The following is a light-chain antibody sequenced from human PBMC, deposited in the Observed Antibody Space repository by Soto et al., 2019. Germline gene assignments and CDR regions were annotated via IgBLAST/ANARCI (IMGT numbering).Light chain of an antibody. Sequence: DIQMTQSPSSLSASVGDRVTITCRASQSISSYLNWYQQKPGKAPKLLIYAASSLQSGVPSRFSGSGSGTEFTLTISSLQPEEFATYYCQQSYSIPLAFGGGTKVEIK. CDR2: AAS. CDR3: QQSYSIPLA. V-gene: IGKV1-39*01. CDR1: QSISSY. J-gene: IGKJ4*01.